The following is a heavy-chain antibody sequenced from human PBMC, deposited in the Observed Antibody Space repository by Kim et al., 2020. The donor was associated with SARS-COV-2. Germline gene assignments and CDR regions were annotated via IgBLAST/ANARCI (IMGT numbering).Heavy chain of an antibody. CDR2: ICRNSSSI. CDR1: GFTFDDYA. J-gene: IGHJ4*01. CDR3: AKDTVSSSLTFPGVY. Sequence: GGSLRLSCAASGFTFDDYAMRWVRQAPGKGLEWVSGICRNSSSICDADSVKGRFTISRDNAKNSLYLQMNSLGAEDTALYYCAKDTVSSSLTFPGVYWGQGTLVTVSS. D-gene: IGHD6-13*01. V-gene: IGHV3-9*01.